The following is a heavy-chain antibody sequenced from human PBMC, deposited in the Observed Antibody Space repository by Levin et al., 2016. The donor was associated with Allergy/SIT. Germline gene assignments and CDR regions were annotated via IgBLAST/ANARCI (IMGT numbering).Heavy chain of an antibody. V-gene: IGHV4-39*01. CDR3: ARYKRFADFFDY. CDR2: LHYTTNT. CDR1: GGSITIDNYL. D-gene: IGHD1-14*01. J-gene: IGHJ4*02. Sequence: SETLSLTCTVSGGSITIDNYLWVWIRQPPGKGLEWIASLHYTTNTYNNPSLKSRVTISMDTAKNQFSLHLSSVTAADTAVYYCARYKRFADFFDYWGQGALVTVSS.